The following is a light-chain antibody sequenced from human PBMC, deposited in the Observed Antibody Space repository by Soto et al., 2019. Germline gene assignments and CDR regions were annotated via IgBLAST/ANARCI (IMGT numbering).Light chain of an antibody. Sequence: EIVMTQSLATLSVSPGERATLSCRASQSVSSNLAWYQQKPGQAPRLLIYGASSRATGIPARFSGSGSGTEFTLTISSLQSEDFAVYYCQQYNNWPPRTFGQGTRLEI. V-gene: IGKV3-15*01. CDR1: QSVSSN. J-gene: IGKJ5*01. CDR3: QQYNNWPPRT. CDR2: GAS.